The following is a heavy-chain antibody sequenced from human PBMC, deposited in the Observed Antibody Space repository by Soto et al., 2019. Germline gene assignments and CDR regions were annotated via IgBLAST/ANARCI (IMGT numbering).Heavy chain of an antibody. CDR2: INSDGSST. CDR3: ARGGGIMAQLAYFDY. D-gene: IGHD3-10*01. CDR1: GFTFSSYW. J-gene: IGHJ4*02. V-gene: IGHV3-74*01. Sequence: GGSLRLSCAASGFTFSSYWMHWVRQAPGKGLVWVSRINSDGSSTSYADSVKGRFTISRDNAKNTLYLQMNSLRAEDTAVYYCARGGGIMAQLAYFDYWGQGTLVTVSS.